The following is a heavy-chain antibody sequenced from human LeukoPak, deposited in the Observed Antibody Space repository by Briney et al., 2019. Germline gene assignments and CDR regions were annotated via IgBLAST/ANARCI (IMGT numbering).Heavy chain of an antibody. J-gene: IGHJ1*01. CDR1: GYSFTNYW. V-gene: IGHV5-51*01. Sequence: PGESLKISYKASGYSFTNYWIGWVRQMPGKGLEWMGIIYPGESDTRYSPSFQGQVTISADKSISTAYLQRSSLQASDTAMYYCATYAGSSSKYFQDWGQGTLVTVSS. CDR2: IYPGESDT. D-gene: IGHD3-10*01. CDR3: ATYAGSSSKYFQD.